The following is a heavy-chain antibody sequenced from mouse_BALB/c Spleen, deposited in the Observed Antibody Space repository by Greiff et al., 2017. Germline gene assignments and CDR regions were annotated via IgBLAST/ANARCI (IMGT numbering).Heavy chain of an antibody. CDR3: ATIYDGYYGGFAY. CDR2: ISSGGST. D-gene: IGHD2-3*01. V-gene: IGHV5-6-5*01. J-gene: IGHJ3*01. Sequence: EVKLQESGGGLVKPGGSLKLSCAASGFTFSSYAMSWVRQTPEKRLEWVASISSGGSTYYPDSVKGRFTISRDNARNILYLQMSSLRSEDTAMYYCATIYDGYYGGFAYWGQGTLVTVSA. CDR1: GFTFSSYA.